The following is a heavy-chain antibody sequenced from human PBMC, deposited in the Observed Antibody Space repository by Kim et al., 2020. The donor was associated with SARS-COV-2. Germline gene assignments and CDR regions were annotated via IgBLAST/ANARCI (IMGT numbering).Heavy chain of an antibody. V-gene: IGHV3-23*03. CDR1: GINIRTYA. D-gene: IGHD2-15*01. CDR3: AKDIGGGNYYYYGLDV. CDR2: IFSGGSST. Sequence: GGSLRLSCAVSGINIRTYAMHWVRQAPGKGLEWVSVIFSGGSSTYYADSVKGRFTISRATSKTTLYLQMNSLRAEDTAVYYCAKDIGGGNYYYYGLDVRG. J-gene: IGHJ6*01.